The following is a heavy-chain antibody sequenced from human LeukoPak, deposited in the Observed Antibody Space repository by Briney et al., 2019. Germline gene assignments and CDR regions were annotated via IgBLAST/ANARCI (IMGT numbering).Heavy chain of an antibody. D-gene: IGHD2-2*01. J-gene: IGHJ3*02. CDR2: IIPIFGTA. Sequence: ASVKVSCKASGGTFSSYAISWVRQAPGQGLEWMGGIIPIFGTANYAQKFQGRVTITADESTSTAYMELSSLRSEDTAVYYCATWGVYCSSTSCYPLAFDIWGQGTMVTVSS. CDR1: GGTFSSYA. CDR3: ATWGVYCSSTSCYPLAFDI. V-gene: IGHV1-69*13.